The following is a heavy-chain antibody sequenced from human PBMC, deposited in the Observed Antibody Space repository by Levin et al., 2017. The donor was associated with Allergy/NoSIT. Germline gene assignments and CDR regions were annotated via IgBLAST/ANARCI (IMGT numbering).Heavy chain of an antibody. D-gene: IGHD2-15*01. CDR1: GFTFSSYW. V-gene: IGHV3-7*01. Sequence: GESLKISCAASGFTFSSYWMSWVRQAPGKGLEWVASIKQDGSEKYYVDSVKGRFTISRDNANNSLSLQINSLRVEDTAVYYCARPKSTFQDSLLWWFDPWGQGTLVTVSS. CDR2: IKQDGSEK. CDR3: ARPKSTFQDSLLWWFDP. J-gene: IGHJ5*02.